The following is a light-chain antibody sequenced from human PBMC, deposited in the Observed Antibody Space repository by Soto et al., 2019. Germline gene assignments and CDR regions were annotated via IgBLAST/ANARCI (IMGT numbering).Light chain of an antibody. Sequence: DIQMTQSPSSLSASVGDRVTITCRASQSISSYLNWYHQKPGKAPKLLIYAASSLQSGVPSRFSGSGSGTDFTLTISSLQPEDFATYYCQQSYSTPRTFGGGNKVEIK. CDR1: QSISSY. V-gene: IGKV1-39*01. J-gene: IGKJ4*01. CDR2: AAS. CDR3: QQSYSTPRT.